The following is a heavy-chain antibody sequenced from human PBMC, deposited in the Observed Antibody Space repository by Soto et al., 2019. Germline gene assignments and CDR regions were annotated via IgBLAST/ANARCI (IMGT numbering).Heavy chain of an antibody. D-gene: IGHD2-8*01. CDR1: GFTFSSYA. Sequence: QPGGSLRLSCAASGFTFSSYAMSWVRQAPGKGLEWVSAISGSGGSTYYADSVKGRFTISRDNSKNTLYLQMNSLRAEDTAVYYCARLTRLSKDVVLLDPPAYWSQGTLVTVS. CDR3: ARLTRLSKDVVLLDPPAY. V-gene: IGHV3-23*01. CDR2: ISGSGGST. J-gene: IGHJ4*01.